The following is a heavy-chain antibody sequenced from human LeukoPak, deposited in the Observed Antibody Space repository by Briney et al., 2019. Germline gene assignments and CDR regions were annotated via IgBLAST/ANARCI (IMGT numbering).Heavy chain of an antibody. D-gene: IGHD6-19*01. CDR3: ARGSSTSRIAVAGTRYYFDY. J-gene: IGHJ4*02. CDR2: INPNSGGT. Sequence: ASVKVSCTASGYTFTGYYMHWVRQAPGQGLEWMGWINPNSGGTNYAQKFQGWVTMTRDTSISTAYMELSRLRSDDTAVYYCARGSSTSRIAVAGTRYYFDYWGQGTLVTVSS. V-gene: IGHV1-2*04. CDR1: GYTFTGYY.